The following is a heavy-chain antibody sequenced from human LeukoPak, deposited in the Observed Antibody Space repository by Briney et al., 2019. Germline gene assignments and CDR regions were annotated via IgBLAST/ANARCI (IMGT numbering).Heavy chain of an antibody. CDR3: ARGRDDYGETDYFDY. D-gene: IGHD4-17*01. Sequence: GGSLRLSCAASGFTFSSYSMNWVRQAPGKGLEWVSSISSSSSYIYYADSVKGRFTISRDNAKNSLYLQMNSLRAEDTAVYYCARGRDDYGETDYFDYWGQGTLVTVSS. CDR1: GFTFSSYS. V-gene: IGHV3-21*01. CDR2: ISSSSSYI. J-gene: IGHJ4*02.